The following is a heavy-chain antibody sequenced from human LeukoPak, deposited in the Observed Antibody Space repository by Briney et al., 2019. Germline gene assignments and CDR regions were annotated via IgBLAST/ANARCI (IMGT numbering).Heavy chain of an antibody. CDR3: AREATPRFYSSSWYGSQLGPEPLDY. Sequence: PGGSLRLSCAASGFTVSSNYMSWVRQAPGKGLEWVSVIYSGGSTYYADSVNGRFTISRDNSKNTLYLQMNSLRAEDTAVYYCAREATPRFYSSSWYGSQLGPEPLDYWGQGTLVTVSS. D-gene: IGHD6-13*01. J-gene: IGHJ4*02. CDR2: IYSGGST. V-gene: IGHV3-66*01. CDR1: GFTVSSNY.